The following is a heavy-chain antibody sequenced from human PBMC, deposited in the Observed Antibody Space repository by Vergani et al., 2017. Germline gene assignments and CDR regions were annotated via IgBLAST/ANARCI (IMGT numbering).Heavy chain of an antibody. Sequence: QVQLQESGPGLVKPSETLSLTCTVSGGSISSYYWSWIRQPPGKGLEWIGYIYYSGGTNYNPSLKSRVTISVDTSKNQFSLKLSSVTAADTAVYYCARLYCSSTICYGMDVWGQGTTVTVSS. J-gene: IGHJ6*02. V-gene: IGHV4-59*01. D-gene: IGHD2-2*01. CDR3: ARLYCSSTICYGMDV. CDR1: GGSISSYY. CDR2: IYYSGGT.